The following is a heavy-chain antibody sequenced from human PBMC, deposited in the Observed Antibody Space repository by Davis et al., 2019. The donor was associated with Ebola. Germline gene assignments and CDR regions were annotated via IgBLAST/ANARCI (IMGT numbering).Heavy chain of an antibody. CDR1: GFTFSNYN. CDR2: ISSGSDYI. D-gene: IGHD3-3*01. CDR3: ARDKSTISGVVRHSYYMDV. V-gene: IGHV3-21*06. Sequence: PGGSLRLSCAASGFTFSNYNMNWVRQAPGKGLEWVSLISSGSDYIYYADSVKGRFTISRDNAKNSLYLQMNSLRVEDMAVYYCARDKSTISGVVRHSYYMDVWGKGTMVTVSS. J-gene: IGHJ6*03.